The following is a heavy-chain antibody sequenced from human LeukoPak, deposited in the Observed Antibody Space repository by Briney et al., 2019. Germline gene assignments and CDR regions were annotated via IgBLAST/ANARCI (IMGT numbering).Heavy chain of an antibody. V-gene: IGHV3-66*01. Sequence: GGSLRLSCAASGFTVSSNYMSWVRQAPEKGLEWVSVIYSGGGTYFADSVKGRFTISRDNSKNTLYLQMNSLRAEDTAVYYCARDRGVLRYFDWLAAPSYNWFDPWGQGTLVTVSS. CDR3: ARDRGVLRYFDWLAAPSYNWFDP. J-gene: IGHJ5*02. CDR1: GFTVSSNY. CDR2: IYSGGGT. D-gene: IGHD3-9*01.